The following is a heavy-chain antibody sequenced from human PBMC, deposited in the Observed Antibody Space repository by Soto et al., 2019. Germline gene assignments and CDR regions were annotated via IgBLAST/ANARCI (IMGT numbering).Heavy chain of an antibody. Sequence: VQLVESGGGVVQPGRSLRLSCAASGFTFSSYGMHWVRQAPGKGLEWVAVIWYDGSNKYYADSVKGRFTISRDNSKNTLYLQMNSLRAEDTAVYYCARDIMTTVTALSYWGQGTLVTVSS. V-gene: IGHV3-33*01. CDR3: ARDIMTTVTALSY. D-gene: IGHD4-17*01. CDR1: GFTFSSYG. J-gene: IGHJ4*02. CDR2: IWYDGSNK.